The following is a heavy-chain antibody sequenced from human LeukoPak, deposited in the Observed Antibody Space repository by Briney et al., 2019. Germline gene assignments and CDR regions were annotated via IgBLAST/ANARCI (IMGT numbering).Heavy chain of an antibody. CDR3: ARDRFNYYGSGSYGLFDY. CDR1: GFTFSSYE. CDR2: ISSSGSTI. D-gene: IGHD3-10*01. Sequence: GGSLRLSCAASGFTFSSYEMNWVRQAPGKGLEWVSYISSSGSTIYYADSVKGRFTISRDNAKNSLYLQMNSLRAEDTAVYYCARDRFNYYGSGSYGLFDYWGQGTLVTVSS. J-gene: IGHJ4*02. V-gene: IGHV3-48*03.